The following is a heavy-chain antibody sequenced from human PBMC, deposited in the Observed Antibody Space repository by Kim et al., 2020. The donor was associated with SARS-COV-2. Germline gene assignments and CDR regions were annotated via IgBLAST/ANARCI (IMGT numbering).Heavy chain of an antibody. CDR2: LNPNTGGA. CDR1: GYTFTGYY. Sequence: ASVKVSCKASGYTFTGYYMHWVRQAPGQGLEWMGRLNPNTGGANFAQKFQGRVTMTRDTTISTAYMELSRLRSDDTAVYYCATFPWSFYDSSGYYYARPGATGDYWGQGTLVTVSS. CDR3: ATFPWSFYDSSGYYYARPGATGDY. D-gene: IGHD3-22*01. J-gene: IGHJ4*02. V-gene: IGHV1-2*06.